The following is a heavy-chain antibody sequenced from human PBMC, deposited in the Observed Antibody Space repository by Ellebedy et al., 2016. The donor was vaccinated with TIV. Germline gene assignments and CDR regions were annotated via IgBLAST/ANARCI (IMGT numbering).Heavy chain of an antibody. CDR3: ARGLTYCGGDCSGYFQH. Sequence: GSLRLSCAVYGGSFSGYYWSWIRQPPGKGLEWIGEINHNGKTNYSPSLKSRVTVSVETSKNQFSLKLSSVTAADTAVYYCARGLTYCGGDCSGYFQHWGQGTLVTVSS. J-gene: IGHJ1*01. D-gene: IGHD2-21*02. CDR2: INHNGKT. V-gene: IGHV4-34*01. CDR1: GGSFSGYY.